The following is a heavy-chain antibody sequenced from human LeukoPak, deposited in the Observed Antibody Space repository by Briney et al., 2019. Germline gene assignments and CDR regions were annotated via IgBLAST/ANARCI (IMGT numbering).Heavy chain of an antibody. CDR3: ARDGRYYYDSSGSRGLVYYYMDV. CDR1: GFTFSSYS. J-gene: IGHJ6*03. CDR2: ISSSSSYI. V-gene: IGHV3-21*01. Sequence: GGSLRLSCAASGFTFSSYSMNWVRQAPGKGLEWVSSISSSSSYIYYAGSVKGRFTIPRDNAKNSLYLQMNSLRAEDTAVYYCARDGRYYYDSSGSRGLVYYYMDVWGKGTTVTVSS. D-gene: IGHD3-22*01.